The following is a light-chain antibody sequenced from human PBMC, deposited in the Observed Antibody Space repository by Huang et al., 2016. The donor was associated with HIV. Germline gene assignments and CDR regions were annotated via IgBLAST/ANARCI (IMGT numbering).Light chain of an antibody. V-gene: IGKV2-28*01. Sequence: DIVMTQSPLSLPVTPREPASISCRSSQSLLHSNGYNYLDCYLQKPGQSPQLLIYLGSNRASGVPDRFSGSGSGTDFTLKISRVEAEDVGVYYCMQALQTTWTFGQGTKVEIK. J-gene: IGKJ1*01. CDR2: LGS. CDR3: MQALQTTWT. CDR1: QSLLHSNGYNY.